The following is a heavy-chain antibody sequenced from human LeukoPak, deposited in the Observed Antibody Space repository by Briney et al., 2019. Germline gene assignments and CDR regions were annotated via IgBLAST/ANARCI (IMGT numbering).Heavy chain of an antibody. CDR2: ISASSSAT. Sequence: PGGSLRLSCVASEFSLGAYAMNWVRQAPGKGLEWVSYISASSSATYYAGSVKGRFTISRDNGQNSLYLQMNSLRAGDTAVYYCTRGVGRRGGTFDYWGQGTLVTVSS. CDR1: EFSLGAYA. CDR3: TRGVGRRGGTFDY. J-gene: IGHJ4*02. V-gene: IGHV3-48*01. D-gene: IGHD3-10*01.